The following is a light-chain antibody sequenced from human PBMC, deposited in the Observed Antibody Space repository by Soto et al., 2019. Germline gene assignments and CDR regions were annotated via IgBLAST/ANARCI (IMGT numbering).Light chain of an antibody. CDR1: SSDVGGYNY. CDR2: GVS. CDR3: CSYTGSYTFGV. J-gene: IGLJ3*02. V-gene: IGLV2-11*01. Sequence: QSALTQPRSVSGSPGQSVTISCTGTSSDVGGYNYVSWYQQHPGRAPKLIIYGVSERPSGVPDRFSGSKSGNTASLTISGLQAEDEADFYCCSYTGSYTFGVFGGGTQLTVL.